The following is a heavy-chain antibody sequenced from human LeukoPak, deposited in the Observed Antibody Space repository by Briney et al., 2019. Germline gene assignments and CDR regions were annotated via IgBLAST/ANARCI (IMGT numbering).Heavy chain of an antibody. V-gene: IGHV5-51*01. CDR3: GRQGSGSSSTDY. CDR1: GYTFTSAW. D-gene: IGHD1-26*01. J-gene: IGHJ4*02. CDR2: IYPGDSDT. Sequence: GESLKISCHGPGYTFTSAWIGWVRQIPGKGLEWMGIIYPGDSDTRYSPPFQRQVTISADKPISTSYLQWSSLKASDTAMYYCGRQGSGSSSTDYWGQGTLVTVSS.